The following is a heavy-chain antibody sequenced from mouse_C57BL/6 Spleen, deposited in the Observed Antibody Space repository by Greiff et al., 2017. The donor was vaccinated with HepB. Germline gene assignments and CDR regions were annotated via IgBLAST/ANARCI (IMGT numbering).Heavy chain of an antibody. CDR1: GYAFSSSW. Sequence: VQLQQSGPELVKPGASVKISCKASGYAFSSSWMNWVKQRPGKGLEWIGRIYPGDGDTNYNGKFKGKATLTADKSSSTAYMQLSSLTSEDSAVYFCAEGTGHFDYWGQGTTLTVSS. J-gene: IGHJ2*01. D-gene: IGHD2-14*01. CDR2: IYPGDGDT. CDR3: AEGTGHFDY. V-gene: IGHV1-82*01.